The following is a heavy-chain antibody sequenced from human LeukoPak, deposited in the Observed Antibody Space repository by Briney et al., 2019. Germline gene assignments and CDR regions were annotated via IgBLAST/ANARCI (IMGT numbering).Heavy chain of an antibody. Sequence: GGSLRLSCAASGFSFSTYWMNWVRQAPGKGLEGVSRISSDGSDTAYADSVKGRFTISRDNTKNTLYLQMNSLRGDDTAVYFCTRVWSSSSADYWGQGTLVTVSS. CDR2: ISSDGSDT. CDR1: GFSFSTYW. V-gene: IGHV3-74*01. J-gene: IGHJ4*02. D-gene: IGHD6-6*01. CDR3: TRVWSSSSADY.